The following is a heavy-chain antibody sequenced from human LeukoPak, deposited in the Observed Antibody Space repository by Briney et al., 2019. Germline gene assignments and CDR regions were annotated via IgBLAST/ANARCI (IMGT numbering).Heavy chain of an antibody. CDR3: ARAPWFTEFHPHYFDY. Sequence: GESLKISCKGSGYSFTNYWIGWVRQMPGKGLEWMGIIYPGDSDIRYSPSFQGQVTISADKSITTAYLQWSSLKASDTAMYYCARAPWFTEFHPHYFDYWGQGTLVTVSS. J-gene: IGHJ4*02. V-gene: IGHV5-51*01. D-gene: IGHD3-10*01. CDR2: IYPGDSDI. CDR1: GYSFTNYW.